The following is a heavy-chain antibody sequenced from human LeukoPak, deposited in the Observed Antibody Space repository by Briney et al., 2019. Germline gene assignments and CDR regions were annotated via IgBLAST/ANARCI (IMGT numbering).Heavy chain of an antibody. J-gene: IGHJ4*02. D-gene: IGHD3-16*02. Sequence: PGGSLRLSCAASGFTFSHYAMRWVRQAPGKGLEWVSAIRGNGGNTYYADSVKGRFTISRDNPKLTLYLQMNGLRAEDTAVYYCAKVRLRDLSSIDYWGQGTLVSVSS. CDR1: GFTFSHYA. CDR2: IRGNGGNT. V-gene: IGHV3-23*01. CDR3: AKVRLRDLSSIDY.